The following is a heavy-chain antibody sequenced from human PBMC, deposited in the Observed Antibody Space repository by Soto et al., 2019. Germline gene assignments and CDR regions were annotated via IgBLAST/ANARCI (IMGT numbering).Heavy chain of an antibody. J-gene: IGHJ4*02. D-gene: IGHD7-27*01. CDR2: ISYDGSNK. CDR3: ARSPSPGERGYHFDY. CDR1: GFTFNNYA. V-gene: IGHV3-30-3*01. Sequence: QVQLVESGGGVVQPGRSLRLSCAASGFTFNNYAMHWVRLAPGKGLEWVAVISYDGSNKDYADSMKGRFTISRDNSKKTLYLQINSLRTEDTAVYYCARSPSPGERGYHFDYWGQGTLVTVSS.